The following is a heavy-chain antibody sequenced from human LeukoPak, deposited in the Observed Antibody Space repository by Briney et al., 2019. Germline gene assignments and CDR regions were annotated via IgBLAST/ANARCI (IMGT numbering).Heavy chain of an antibody. J-gene: IGHJ6*03. CDR2: INHSGST. V-gene: IGHV4-34*01. CDR3: ARVLRGYSYGYLGDYYYYYYMDV. CDR1: GVSFSGYY. D-gene: IGHD5-18*01. Sequence: PSETLSLTCAVSGVSFSGYYWSWIPQPPGKGLEWIGEINHSGSTNYNPSLKSRVTISVDTSKNQFSLTLSSVTAADTAVYYRARVLRGYSYGYLGDYYYYYYMDVWGKGTTVTVSS.